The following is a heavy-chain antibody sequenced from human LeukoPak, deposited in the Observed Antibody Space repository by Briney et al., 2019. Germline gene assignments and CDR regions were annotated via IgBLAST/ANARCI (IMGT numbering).Heavy chain of an antibody. CDR1: GGTFSRYA. CDR2: IIPIFGTA. J-gene: IGHJ4*02. V-gene: IGHV1-69*13. CDR3: ARAYSGYDFFDY. D-gene: IGHD5-12*01. Sequence: SVKVACKASGGTFSRYAISWVRQAPGQGLEWMGGIIPIFGTANYAQKFQGRVTITADESTSTAYMEESSLRSEDTAVYYCARAYSGYDFFDYWGQGIQVTVSS.